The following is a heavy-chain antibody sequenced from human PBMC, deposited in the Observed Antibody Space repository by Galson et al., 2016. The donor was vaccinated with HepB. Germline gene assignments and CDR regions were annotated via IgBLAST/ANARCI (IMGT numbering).Heavy chain of an antibody. CDR3: AREQLERPSWFDP. CDR2: MHSRGST. Sequence: SETLSLTCTVSGISVANYYWSWIRQPAGKGLEWIGRMHSRGSTNYNPSLKSRVTMSVDTSKNQFSLKVNSLTAADTAVYYCAREQLERPSWFDPWGQGTLVIVSS. D-gene: IGHD6-6*01. CDR1: GISVANYY. V-gene: IGHV4-4*07. J-gene: IGHJ5*02.